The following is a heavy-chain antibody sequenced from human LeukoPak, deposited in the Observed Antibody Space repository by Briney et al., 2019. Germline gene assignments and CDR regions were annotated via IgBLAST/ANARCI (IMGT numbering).Heavy chain of an antibody. CDR1: GGSISRYY. CDR2: ISYTGST. D-gene: IGHD4/OR15-4a*01. CDR3: ARDGFVTMNGPIFDY. Sequence: PSETLSLTCTVSGGSISRYYWSWIRQHPGNGLEWIGYISYTGSTTYNSSLKSRVTISLDTSQNQFSLKLTSVTAADTAVYYCARDGFVTMNGPIFDYWGQGTLVTVSS. J-gene: IGHJ4*02. V-gene: IGHV4-59*01.